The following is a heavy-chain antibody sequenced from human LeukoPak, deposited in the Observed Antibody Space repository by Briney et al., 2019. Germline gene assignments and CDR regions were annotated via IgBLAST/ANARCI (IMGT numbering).Heavy chain of an antibody. CDR3: ARPIETNYYSGMGY. V-gene: IGHV5-51*01. D-gene: IGHD3-22*01. J-gene: IGHJ4*02. CDR1: GYRFNAYW. Sequence: HGESLKISCKGSGYRFNAYWIAWVRQMPGKGLEWMGIIYPDDSDTRYSPSFQGQVTISADKSVRTAYLQWSSLKASDTAMYYCARPIETNYYSGMGYWGQGTLVTVSS. CDR2: IYPDDSDT.